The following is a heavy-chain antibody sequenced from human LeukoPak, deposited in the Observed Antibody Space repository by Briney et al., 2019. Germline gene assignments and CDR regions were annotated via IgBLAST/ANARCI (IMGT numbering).Heavy chain of an antibody. J-gene: IGHJ5*02. Sequence: SETLSLSCTVSGGYIITSGHYWGWIRQPPGKGLEWIGSVYYTGVTSTNPFFRSRMSISVDTSKNQFSLNLTSVTAADAAVYYCARERSSSGGHNWFDPWGQGTLVTVSS. D-gene: IGHD4-23*01. V-gene: IGHV4-39*07. CDR3: ARERSSSGGHNWFDP. CDR2: VYYTGVT. CDR1: GGYIITSGHY.